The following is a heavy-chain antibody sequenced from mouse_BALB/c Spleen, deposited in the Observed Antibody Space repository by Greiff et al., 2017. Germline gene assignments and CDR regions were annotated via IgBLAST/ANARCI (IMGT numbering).Heavy chain of an antibody. CDR3: ARRDYYGSSYPYWYFDV. Sequence: EVQVVESGGGLVKPGGSLKLSCAASGFAFSSYDMSWVRQTPEKRLEWVAYISSGGGSTYYPDTVKGRFTISRDNAKNTLYLQMSSLKSEDTAMYYCARRDYYGSSYPYWYFDVWGAGTTVTVSS. D-gene: IGHD1-1*01. J-gene: IGHJ1*01. CDR1: GFAFSSYD. V-gene: IGHV5-12-1*01. CDR2: ISSGGGST.